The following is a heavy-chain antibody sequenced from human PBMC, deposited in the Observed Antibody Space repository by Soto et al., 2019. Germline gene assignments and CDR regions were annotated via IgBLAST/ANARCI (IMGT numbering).Heavy chain of an antibody. CDR1: GFTFNSYA. V-gene: IGHV3-23*01. J-gene: IGHJ4*02. D-gene: IGHD3-10*01. Sequence: PGGSLRLSCAASGFTFNSYAMNWVRQAPGKGLEWVSVISGSGGSTYYADSVKGRFTISRDKSKNTLFLQMNSLRAEDTAVYYCAKARGLGSYYNVEFAYCGQGTLVTVSS. CDR3: AKARGLGSYYNVEFAY. CDR2: ISGSGGST.